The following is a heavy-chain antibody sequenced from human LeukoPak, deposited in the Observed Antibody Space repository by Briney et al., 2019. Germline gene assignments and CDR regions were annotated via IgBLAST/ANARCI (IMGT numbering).Heavy chain of an antibody. V-gene: IGHV4-34*01. J-gene: IGHJ3*02. D-gene: IGHD5-18*01. CDR1: GGSFSGYY. CDR2: INHSGST. CDR3: ARGDTAMVPDAFDI. Sequence: SETLSLTCAVYGGSFSGYYWSWIRQPPGKGLEWIGEINHSGSTNYNPSLKSRVTISVDTSKNQFSLKLSSVTAADTVVYYCARGDTAMVPDAFDIWGQGTMVTVSS.